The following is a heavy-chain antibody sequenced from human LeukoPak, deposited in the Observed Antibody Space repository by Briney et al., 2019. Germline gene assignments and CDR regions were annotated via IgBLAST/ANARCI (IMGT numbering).Heavy chain of an antibody. CDR2: ISAYNGNT. CDR3: ALSSPLAAAGSFDY. D-gene: IGHD6-13*01. Sequence: SVKVSCKASGYTFTSYGISWVRQAPGRGLEWMGWISAYNGNTNYAQKLQGRVTMTTDTSTSTAYMELRSLRSDDTAVYYCALSSPLAAAGSFDYWGQGTLVTVSS. J-gene: IGHJ4*02. V-gene: IGHV1-18*01. CDR1: GYTFTSYG.